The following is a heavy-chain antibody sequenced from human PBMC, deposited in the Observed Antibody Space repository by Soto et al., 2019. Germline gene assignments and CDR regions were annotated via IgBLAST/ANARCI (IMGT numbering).Heavy chain of an antibody. J-gene: IGHJ4*02. CDR1: GDTFSGFY. V-gene: IGHV1-2*02. CDR2: INPNSGGT. D-gene: IGHD6-19*01. Sequence: GGSVKVSCKASGDTFSGFYMHWVRQAPGQGLEWMGWINPNSGGTKSAEKFQGRVTMTRDTSISTAYMELSRLTSDDTAVYYCASAAVTGTAGLDFWGQGTQVTVSS. CDR3: ASAAVTGTAGLDF.